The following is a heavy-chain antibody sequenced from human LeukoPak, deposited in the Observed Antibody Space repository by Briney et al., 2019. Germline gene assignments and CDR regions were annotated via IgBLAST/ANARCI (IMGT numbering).Heavy chain of an antibody. Sequence: GGSLKLSCAASGFTFSGSAMHWVRQASGKGLEWVGRIRSKANSYATAYAASVKGRFTISRDDSKNTAYLQMNSLRADDTAVYYCARSRRSGYHDEALDYWGQGTLVTVSS. V-gene: IGHV3-73*01. CDR2: IRSKANSYAT. CDR3: ARSRRSGYHDEALDY. J-gene: IGHJ4*02. D-gene: IGHD3-3*01. CDR1: GFTFSGSA.